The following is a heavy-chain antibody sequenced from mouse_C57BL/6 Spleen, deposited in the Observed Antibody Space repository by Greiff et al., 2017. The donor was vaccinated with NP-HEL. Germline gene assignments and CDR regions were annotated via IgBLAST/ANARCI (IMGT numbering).Heavy chain of an antibody. CDR1: GYTFTSYW. CDR3: ARLEGYLLYY. Sequence: QVQLQQPGAELVKPGASVKLSCKASGYTFTSYWMQWVKQRPGQGLEWIGEIDPSDSYTNYNQKFKGKATLTVDTSSSTAYMQLSSLTSEDSAVYYCARLEGYLLYYWGQGTTLTVSS. V-gene: IGHV1-50*01. J-gene: IGHJ2*01. D-gene: IGHD2-2*01. CDR2: IDPSDSYT.